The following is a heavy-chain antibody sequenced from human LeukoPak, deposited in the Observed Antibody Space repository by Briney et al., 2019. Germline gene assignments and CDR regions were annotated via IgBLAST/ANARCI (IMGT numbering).Heavy chain of an antibody. D-gene: IGHD1-26*01. CDR2: INPNSGGT. CDR3: ARESGKWELPFRY. Sequence: ASVKVSCKASGYTFTGYYMHWVRQAPGQGLEWMGWINPNSGGTNYAQKFQGRVTMTRDTSISTAYIELSRLRSDDTAVYYCARESGKWELPFRYWGQGTLVTVSS. CDR1: GYTFTGYY. V-gene: IGHV1-2*02. J-gene: IGHJ4*02.